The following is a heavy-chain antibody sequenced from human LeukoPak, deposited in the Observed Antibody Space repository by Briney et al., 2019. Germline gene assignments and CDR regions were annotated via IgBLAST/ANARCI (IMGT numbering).Heavy chain of an antibody. J-gene: IGHJ6*03. CDR2: LSDSGSST. V-gene: IGHV3-23*01. CDR1: GFTFANYA. Sequence: PGGSLRLSCAASGFTFANYAMSWVRQAPGKGLMWVSGLSDSGSSTYYADSVKGRFTISRDNSKNTLYLQMNSLRAEDTAVYYCAKDSLFDYYYYMDVWGKGTTVTVSS. CDR3: AKDSLFDYYYYMDV.